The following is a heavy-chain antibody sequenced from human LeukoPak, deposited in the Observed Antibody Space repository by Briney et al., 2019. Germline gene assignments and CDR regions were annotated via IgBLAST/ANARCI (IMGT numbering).Heavy chain of an antibody. V-gene: IGHV4-31*03. CDR2: MYYDGST. Sequence: PSETLSLTRTVSGGYNISGASCWSWIRQRQGKGLEWIGYMYYDGSTYSNPSLKSRLTISVDTSKNQFFLKLSSVTAADTAVYYCARGPYYDFWIGYTYMDIWGTGTTVTVSS. CDR3: ARGPYYDFWIGYTYMDI. J-gene: IGHJ6*03. CDR1: GGYNISGASC. D-gene: IGHD3-3*01.